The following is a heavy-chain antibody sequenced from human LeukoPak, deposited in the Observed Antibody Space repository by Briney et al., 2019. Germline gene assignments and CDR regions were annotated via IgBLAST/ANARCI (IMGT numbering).Heavy chain of an antibody. CDR3: ARDWLIIGEMATIDAFDI. Sequence: GASVKVSCKASGYTFTGYYMHWVRQAPGQGLEWMGWINPNSGGTNYAQKFQGRVTMTRDTSISTAYMELSRLRSDDTAVYYCARDWLIIGEMATIDAFDIWGQGTMVTVSS. CDR2: INPNSGGT. J-gene: IGHJ3*02. D-gene: IGHD5-24*01. CDR1: GYTFTGYY. V-gene: IGHV1-2*02.